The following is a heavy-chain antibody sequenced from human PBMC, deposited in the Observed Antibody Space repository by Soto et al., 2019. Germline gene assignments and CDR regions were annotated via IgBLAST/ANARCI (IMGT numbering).Heavy chain of an antibody. CDR1: GYTFTSYA. J-gene: IGHJ4*02. V-gene: IGHV1-3*01. CDR3: ARSIVVVAALDY. Sequence: ASVKVSCKASGYTFTSYAMHWVRQAPGQRLEWMGWINAGNGNTKYSQKFQGRVTITRGTSASTAYMELSSLRSEDTAVYYCARSIVVVAALDYWGQGTLVTVSS. D-gene: IGHD2-21*02. CDR2: INAGNGNT.